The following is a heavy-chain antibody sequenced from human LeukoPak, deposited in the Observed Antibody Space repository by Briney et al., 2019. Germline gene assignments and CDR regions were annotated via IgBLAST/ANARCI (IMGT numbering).Heavy chain of an antibody. V-gene: IGHV3-23*01. J-gene: IGHJ1*01. Sequence: GGSLRLSCAASGFTFSSYWMHWVRQAPGKGLVWVSAISGSGVTTHYAGSVQGRFSISRDNSKNTLYLQMNSLRVEDTALYYCVKKVVVGATSPYSDFQDWGQGTLVTVSS. CDR1: GFTFSSYW. CDR3: VKKVVVGATSPYSDFQD. D-gene: IGHD1-26*01. CDR2: ISGSGVTT.